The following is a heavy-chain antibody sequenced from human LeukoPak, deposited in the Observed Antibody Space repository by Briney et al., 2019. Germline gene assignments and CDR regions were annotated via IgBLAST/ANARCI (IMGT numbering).Heavy chain of an antibody. Sequence: PSETLSLTCTVSGGSISSYYWSWIRQPAGKGLEWIGRIYTSGSTNYNPSLKSRVTISVDKSKHQFSLKLSSVTAADTAVYYCARDFPGYSSGWPSWFDYWGQGTLVTVSS. J-gene: IGHJ4*02. CDR1: GGSISSYY. CDR2: IYTSGST. V-gene: IGHV4-4*07. CDR3: ARDFPGYSSGWPSWFDY. D-gene: IGHD6-19*01.